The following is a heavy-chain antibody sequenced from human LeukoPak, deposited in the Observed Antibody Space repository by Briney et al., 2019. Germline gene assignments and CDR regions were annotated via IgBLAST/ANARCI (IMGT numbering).Heavy chain of an antibody. D-gene: IGHD3-9*01. CDR2: IKQDGSEK. CDR3: AKDGHDILTGYYYY. Sequence: PGGSLRFSCAASGFTFSSYWMSWVRQAPGKGLEWVANIKQDGSEKYYVDSVKGRFTISRDNSKNTLYLQMNSLRAEDTAVYYCAKDGHDILTGYYYYWGQGTLVTVSS. V-gene: IGHV3-7*01. J-gene: IGHJ4*02. CDR1: GFTFSSYW.